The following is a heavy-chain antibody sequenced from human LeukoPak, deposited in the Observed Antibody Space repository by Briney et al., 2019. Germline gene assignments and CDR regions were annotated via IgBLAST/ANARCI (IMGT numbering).Heavy chain of an antibody. V-gene: IGHV3-30-3*01. Sequence: GGSLRLSCAASGFTFSSYTMHWVRQAPGKGLEWAAVISYDGSNKYYADSVKGRFTISRDNSKNTLYLQMNSLRAEDTAVYYCAREPGIAVAFDYWGQGTLVTVSS. CDR3: AREPGIAVAFDY. J-gene: IGHJ4*02. CDR2: ISYDGSNK. CDR1: GFTFSSYT. D-gene: IGHD6-19*01.